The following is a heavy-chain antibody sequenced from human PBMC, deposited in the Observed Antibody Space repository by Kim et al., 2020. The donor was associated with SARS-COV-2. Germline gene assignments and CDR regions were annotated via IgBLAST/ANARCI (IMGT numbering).Heavy chain of an antibody. J-gene: IGHJ4*02. CDR3: AEYSSGGWYKY. D-gene: IGHD6-19*01. V-gene: IGHV4-4*02. Sequence: TNYNPSLKSRVTISVDKSKNQFSLKLSSVTAADTAVYYCAEYSSGGWYKYWGQGTLVTVSS. CDR2: T.